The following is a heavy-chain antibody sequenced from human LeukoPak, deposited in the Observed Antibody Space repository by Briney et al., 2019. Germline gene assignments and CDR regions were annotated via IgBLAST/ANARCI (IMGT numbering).Heavy chain of an antibody. CDR2: IYTSGST. CDR3: ARAREFSPQTQSRITIFGVSPIPNYYYYMDV. Sequence: SQTLSLTCTVSGGSISSGSYYWSWIRQPAGKGLEWIGRIYTSGSTNYNPSLKSRVTMSVDTSKNQFSLKLSSVTAADTAVYYCARAREFSPQTQSRITIFGVSPIPNYYYYMDVWGKGTTVTVSS. V-gene: IGHV4-61*02. J-gene: IGHJ6*03. D-gene: IGHD3-3*01. CDR1: GGSISSGSYY.